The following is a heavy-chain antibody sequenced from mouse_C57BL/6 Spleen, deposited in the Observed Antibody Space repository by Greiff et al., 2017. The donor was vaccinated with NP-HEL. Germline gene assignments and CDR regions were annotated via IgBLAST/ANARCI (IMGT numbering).Heavy chain of an antibody. D-gene: IGHD2-3*01. V-gene: IGHV1-9*01. CDR1: GYTFTGYW. Sequence: VQLQQSGAELMKPGASVKLSCKATGYTFTGYWLGGVKRRPGLGLEWIGEILPGSGSTNYNEKFKGKATFTADTSSNTAYMQLSSLTTEDSAIYYCARCLYDGYYFYAMDYWGQGTSVTVSS. CDR2: ILPGSGST. CDR3: ARCLYDGYYFYAMDY. J-gene: IGHJ4*01.